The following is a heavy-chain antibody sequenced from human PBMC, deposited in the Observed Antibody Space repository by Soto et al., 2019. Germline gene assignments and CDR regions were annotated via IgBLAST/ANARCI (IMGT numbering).Heavy chain of an antibody. CDR3: TRDLQLAGGIDF. Sequence: EVQLVESGGGLVKPGESLRLSCAASVFTFSSNRMTWVRQAPGKGLEWVSSITSSSGYIYYADSVKGRFNISRDNAQKSLFLQMNSLRAEDTAVYYCTRDLQLAGGIDFWGQGTLVTVSS. J-gene: IGHJ4*02. V-gene: IGHV3-21*01. CDR2: ITSSSGYI. D-gene: IGHD1-26*01. CDR1: VFTFSSNR.